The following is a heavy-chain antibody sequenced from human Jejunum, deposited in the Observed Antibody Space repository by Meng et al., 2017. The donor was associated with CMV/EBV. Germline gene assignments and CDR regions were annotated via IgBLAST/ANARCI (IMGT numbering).Heavy chain of an antibody. J-gene: IGHJ4*02. D-gene: IGHD2-2*01. CDR2: IEQTGRVK. V-gene: IGHV3-7*03. Sequence: FSTYWMTWVRQAPGKGLEWVANIEQTGRVKYFVDSVKGRFTISRGNSEHTLYLQMNGLTAEDTAVYYCAKPIDYCTSATCHRAFDSWGQGTLVTVSS. CDR1: FSTYW. CDR3: AKPIDYCTSATCHRAFDS.